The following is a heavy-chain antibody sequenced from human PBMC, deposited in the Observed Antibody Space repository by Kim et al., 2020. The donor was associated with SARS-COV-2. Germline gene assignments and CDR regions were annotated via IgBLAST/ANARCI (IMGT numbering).Heavy chain of an antibody. CDR3: AREGSTSWYGVSFGMDV. J-gene: IGHJ6*02. V-gene: IGHV3-48*02. Sequence: WGSLRLSCAASGFSFSSYTMNWVRLAPRKGLEWISYISSRNTIYYADSVKGRFTISRDNARNSLYLQMNSLRDEDTAVYYCAREGSTSWYGVSFGMDVWGLGTTVTVAS. D-gene: IGHD6-13*01. CDR2: ISSRNTI. CDR1: GFSFSSYT.